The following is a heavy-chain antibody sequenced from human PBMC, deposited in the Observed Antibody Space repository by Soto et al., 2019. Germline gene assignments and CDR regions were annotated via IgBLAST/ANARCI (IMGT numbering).Heavy chain of an antibody. D-gene: IGHD3-3*01. CDR2: INHSGST. Sequence: SETLSLTCAVYGGSFSGYYWSWIRQPPGKGLEWIGEINHSGSTNYNPSLKSRVTISVDTSKNQFSLKLSSVTAADTAVYYCARGRRFGVVIIGGNWFDPWGQGTLVTVSS. CDR3: ARGRRFGVVIIGGNWFDP. V-gene: IGHV4-34*01. CDR1: GGSFSGYY. J-gene: IGHJ5*02.